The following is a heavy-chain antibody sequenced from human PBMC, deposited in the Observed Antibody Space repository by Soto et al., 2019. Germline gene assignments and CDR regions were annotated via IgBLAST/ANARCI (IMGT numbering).Heavy chain of an antibody. D-gene: IGHD3-3*02. J-gene: IGHJ4*02. CDR2: IYYSGST. V-gene: IGHV4-61*01. Sequence: SETLSLTCTVSGGSVSSGSYYWSWIRQPPGKGLEWIGYIYYSGSTNYNPSLKSRVTISVDTSKNQFSLKLSSVTAADTAVYYCARTRENIFLFSDRTYYFVDWGQGTLVTVSS. CDR3: ARTRENIFLFSDRTYYFVD. CDR1: GGSVSSGSYY.